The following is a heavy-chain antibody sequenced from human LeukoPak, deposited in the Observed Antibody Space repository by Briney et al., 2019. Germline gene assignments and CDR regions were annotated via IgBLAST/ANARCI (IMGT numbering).Heavy chain of an antibody. J-gene: IGHJ4*02. V-gene: IGHV3-64*01. Sequence: GGSLSLSCAASGFSFSSCAMHGVRQAPGKGLEYVSAISSNGDGTYYANFVKGRFTISRDNSKSTLYLQMGSLRAEDMAVYYCARALFVGVRVVAATLPEYWGQGTLVTVSS. D-gene: IGHD2-15*01. CDR2: ISSNGDGT. CDR3: ARALFVGVRVVAATLPEY. CDR1: GFSFSSCA.